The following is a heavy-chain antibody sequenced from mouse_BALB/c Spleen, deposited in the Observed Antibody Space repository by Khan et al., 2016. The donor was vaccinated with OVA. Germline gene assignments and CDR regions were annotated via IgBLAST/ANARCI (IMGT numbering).Heavy chain of an antibody. V-gene: IGHV9-3-1*01. Sequence: QIQLVQSGPELKKPGETVKISCKASGFTLTNYGMSWVKQAPGKGLKWMGWINTYTGEPTNADDFKGRFAFSLETSASAAYLQINNLKNEDTATYFCARKNYSYDRYFDVWGAGTTVTVSS. CDR2: INTYTGEP. D-gene: IGHD2-12*01. CDR3: ARKNYSYDRYFDV. J-gene: IGHJ1*01. CDR1: GFTLTNYG.